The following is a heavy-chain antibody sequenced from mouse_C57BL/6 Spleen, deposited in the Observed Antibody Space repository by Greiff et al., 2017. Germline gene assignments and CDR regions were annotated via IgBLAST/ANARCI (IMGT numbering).Heavy chain of an antibody. CDR3: ARLSFDY. CDR2: IYPGSGST. V-gene: IGHV1-55*01. Sequence: VQLKQSGAELVKPGASVKMSCKASGYTFTSYWITWVKQRPGQGLEWIGDIYPGSGSTNYNEKLKSKATLTVATSSSTAYMQLSSLTSEDSAVYYCARLSFDYWGQGTTLTVSS. J-gene: IGHJ2*01. CDR1: GYTFTSYW.